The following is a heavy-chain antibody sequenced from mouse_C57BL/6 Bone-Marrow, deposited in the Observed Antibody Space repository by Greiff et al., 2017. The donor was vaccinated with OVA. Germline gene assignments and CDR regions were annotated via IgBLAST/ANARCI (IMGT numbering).Heavy chain of an antibody. J-gene: IGHJ2*01. CDR1: GFTFSRYG. CDR2: ISSGGSYT. CDR3: ARPLYGNYDY. V-gene: IGHV5-6*01. Sequence: DVQLVESGGDLVKPGGSLKLSCAASGFTFSRYGMSWVRQTPDKRLEWVATISSGGSYTYYPDSVKGRFTISRDNAKNTLYLQMSSLKAEDTAMDYWARPLYGNYDYWGQGTTLTVSS. D-gene: IGHD2-1*01.